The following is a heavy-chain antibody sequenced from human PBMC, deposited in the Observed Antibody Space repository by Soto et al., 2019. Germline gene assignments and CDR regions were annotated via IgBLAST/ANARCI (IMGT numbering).Heavy chain of an antibody. V-gene: IGHV3-48*02. Sequence: GGSLRLSCAASRFTFSSYGMNWVRQAPGKGPEWVSYISSSRDSIYYADSVKGRFTISRDNAKKSLYLQMTSLRDEDSALYYCERNWNFNVFDIWGRGTMVTVSS. CDR1: RFTFSSYG. CDR2: ISSSRDSI. D-gene: IGHD1-7*01. CDR3: ERNWNFNVFDI. J-gene: IGHJ3*02.